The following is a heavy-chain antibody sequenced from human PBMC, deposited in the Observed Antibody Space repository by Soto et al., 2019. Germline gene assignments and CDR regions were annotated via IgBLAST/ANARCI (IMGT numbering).Heavy chain of an antibody. CDR1: GGSISSGGYY. V-gene: IGHV4-31*03. Sequence: QVQLQESGPGLVKPSQTLSLTCTVSGGSISSGGYYWSWIRQHPGKGLEWIGYIYYSGSTYYNPSLKSRVTISVDTSKNQFSLKLSSVTAADTAVYYCARGLSRRQFGVAGFDYWGQGTLVTVSS. CDR2: IYYSGST. D-gene: IGHD3-3*01. J-gene: IGHJ4*02. CDR3: ARGLSRRQFGVAGFDY.